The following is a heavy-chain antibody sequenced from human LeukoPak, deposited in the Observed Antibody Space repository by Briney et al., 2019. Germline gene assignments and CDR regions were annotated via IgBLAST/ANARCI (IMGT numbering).Heavy chain of an antibody. CDR2: IGVYNVST. CDR1: GYTFGNYG. CDR3: ARAHHDDPYYYYGMDV. D-gene: IGHD3-16*01. Sequence: GASVKVSCKASGYTFGNYGINWVRQAPGQGLEWMGWIGVYNVSTNYAQNLQGRVTMTTDTSTSTAYMELRSLRSDDTAVYYCARAHHDDPYYYYGMDVWGQGTTVTVSS. V-gene: IGHV1-18*01. J-gene: IGHJ6*02.